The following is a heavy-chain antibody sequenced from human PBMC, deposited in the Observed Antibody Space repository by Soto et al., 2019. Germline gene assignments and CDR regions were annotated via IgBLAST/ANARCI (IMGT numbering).Heavy chain of an antibody. CDR3: ARGRYGDY. V-gene: IGHV1-18*01. CDR1: GYAFTTYG. J-gene: IGHJ4*02. CDR2: ISAHNGNT. D-gene: IGHD1-1*01. Sequence: QVHLVQSGAEVKKPGASVKVSCKGSGYAFTTYGITWVRQAPGQGLEWMGWISAHNGNTNYAQKLQRRVTVTRDTSTSPAYMELRSLRSDDPAVYYCARGRYGDYWGQGALVTVSS.